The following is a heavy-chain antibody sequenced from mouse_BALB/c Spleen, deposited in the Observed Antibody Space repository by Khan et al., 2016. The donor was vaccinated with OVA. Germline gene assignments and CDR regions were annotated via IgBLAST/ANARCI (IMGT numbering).Heavy chain of an antibody. J-gene: IGHJ3*01. CDR1: GFTFSSFG. Sequence: EVELVESGGGLVQPGGSRKLSCAASGFTFSSFGMHWVRQAPEKGLEWVAYISSDSYTIYYADTVKGRFTISRDNPRKTLFLQMTSLGSEDTAMYYWAIGNGAWFAYWGQGTLVTVSA. CDR2: ISSDSYTI. D-gene: IGHD2-1*01. V-gene: IGHV5-17*02. CDR3: AIGNGAWFAY.